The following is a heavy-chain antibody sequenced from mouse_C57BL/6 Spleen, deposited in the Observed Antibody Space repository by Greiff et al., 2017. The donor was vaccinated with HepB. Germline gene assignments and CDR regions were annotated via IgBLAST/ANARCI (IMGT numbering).Heavy chain of an antibody. V-gene: IGHV5-17*01. Sequence: EVNVVESGGGLVKPGGSLNLSCAASGFTFSDYGMHWVRQAPEQGLEWVAYISSGSSTIYYADTVKGRFTLSRDNAKNTLFLQMTSLRSEDTAMYYCARPYYYGSRGGWFAYWGQGTLGTVSA. CDR3: ARPYYYGSRGGWFAY. CDR1: GFTFSDYG. J-gene: IGHJ3*01. D-gene: IGHD1-1*01. CDR2: ISSGSSTI.